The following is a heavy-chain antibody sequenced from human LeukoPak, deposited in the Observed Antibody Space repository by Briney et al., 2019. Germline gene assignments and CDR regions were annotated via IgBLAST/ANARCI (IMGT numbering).Heavy chain of an antibody. CDR2: IYIGGDT. V-gene: IGHV3-53*04. D-gene: IGHD3-10*01. CDR3: ARDPGLPNGMAV. CDR1: GFTVSSDY. J-gene: IGHJ6*02. Sequence: GGSLRLSCAASGFTVSSDYMSWVRQAPGKGLEWVSLIYIGGDTYYADSVEGRFTISSHNSKNTLYLQMNSLRAEDTAVSYCARDPGLPNGMAVWGQGTTVTVSS.